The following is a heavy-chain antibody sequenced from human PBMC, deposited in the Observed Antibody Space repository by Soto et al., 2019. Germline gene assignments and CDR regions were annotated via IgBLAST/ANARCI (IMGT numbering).Heavy chain of an antibody. D-gene: IGHD3-10*01. CDR3: ARPLGWFGDDG. Sequence: QVQLVESGGGLVKPGGSLRLSCAASGFTFSDYYMSWIRQAPGKGLEWVSYISSSSSYTNYADSVKGRFTISRDNAKISRFLQMNTLRAEDTAVYYCARPLGWFGDDGWGQGTLVTVSS. CDR1: GFTFSDYY. J-gene: IGHJ4*02. CDR2: ISSSSSYT. V-gene: IGHV3-11*05.